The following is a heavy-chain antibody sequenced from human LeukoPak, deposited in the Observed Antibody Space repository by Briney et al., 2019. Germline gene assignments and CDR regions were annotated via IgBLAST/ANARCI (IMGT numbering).Heavy chain of an antibody. D-gene: IGHD2-2*01. CDR1: GFTVSSNY. Sequence: GGSLRLSCAASGFTVSSNYMSWVRQAPGKGLEWVSVIYSGGSTYYADSMKGRFTISRDNSKNTLYLQMNSLRAEDTAVYYCAKDLIVVVPAPPHDAFDIWGQGTMVTVSS. J-gene: IGHJ3*02. CDR2: IYSGGST. CDR3: AKDLIVVVPAPPHDAFDI. V-gene: IGHV3-53*05.